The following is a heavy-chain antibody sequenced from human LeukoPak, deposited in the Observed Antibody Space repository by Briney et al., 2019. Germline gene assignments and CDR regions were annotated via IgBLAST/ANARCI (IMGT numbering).Heavy chain of an antibody. Sequence: ASVKVSCKASGYTFTSYDINWVRQATGQGLEWMGWMNPNSGNTGYAQKFQGRVTMTRNTSISTAYMEPSSLRSEDTAVYYCARAVTDSSGYYYWFDPRGQGTLVTVSS. V-gene: IGHV1-8*01. CDR1: GYTFTSYD. CDR2: MNPNSGNT. D-gene: IGHD3-22*01. J-gene: IGHJ5*02. CDR3: ARAVTDSSGYYYWFDP.